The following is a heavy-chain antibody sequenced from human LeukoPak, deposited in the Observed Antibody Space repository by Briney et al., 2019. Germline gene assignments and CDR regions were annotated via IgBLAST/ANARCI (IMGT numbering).Heavy chain of an antibody. CDR3: AAAPIETYYDILTGYYSYYYYYMDV. Sequence: GSSVKVSCKASGGTFSSYAISWVRQAPRQGLEWMGGSIPIFGTANYAQKFQGRVTITTDESTSTAYMELSSLGSEDTAVYYRAAAPIETYYDILTGYYSYYYYYMDVGDKGPTVTVSS. CDR1: GGTFSSYA. D-gene: IGHD3-9*01. CDR2: SIPIFGTA. V-gene: IGHV1-69*05. J-gene: IGHJ6*03.